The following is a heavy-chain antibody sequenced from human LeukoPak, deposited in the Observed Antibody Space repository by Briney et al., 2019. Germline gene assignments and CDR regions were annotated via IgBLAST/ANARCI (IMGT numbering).Heavy chain of an antibody. J-gene: IGHJ4*02. Sequence: ASVKVSCKASGYTFTSYDINWVRQATGQGLEWMGWMNPNSGDTGYVGKFLGRVTMTRDTSISTAYMELSSLRSEDTAVYYCARGGLGSGSYSGVWGQGTLVTVSS. CDR1: GYTFTSYD. CDR3: ARGGLGSGSYSGV. D-gene: IGHD3-10*01. V-gene: IGHV1-8*01. CDR2: MNPNSGDT.